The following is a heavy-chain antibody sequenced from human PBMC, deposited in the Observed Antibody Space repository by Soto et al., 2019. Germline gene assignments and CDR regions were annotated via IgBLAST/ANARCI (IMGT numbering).Heavy chain of an antibody. CDR3: AKDPRVHYYGSGSSSY. V-gene: IGHV3-23*01. Sequence: EVQLLESGGGLVQPGGSLRLSCAASGFVFSSYAMSWVRQAPGKGLEWVSTISGRGGNTYYADSVKGRFTISRDNSKNTLDLQMNSLRAEDTALHYCAKDPRVHYYGSGSSSYWGQGTLVTVSS. D-gene: IGHD3-10*01. CDR1: GFVFSSYA. J-gene: IGHJ4*02. CDR2: ISGRGGNT.